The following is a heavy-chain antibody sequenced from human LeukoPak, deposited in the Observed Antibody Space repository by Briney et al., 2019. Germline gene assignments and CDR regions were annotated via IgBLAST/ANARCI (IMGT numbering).Heavy chain of an antibody. CDR1: GGTFSSYA. V-gene: IGHV1-69*06. CDR2: IIPIFGTA. Sequence: PSVKVSCKASGGTFSSYAISWVRQAPGQGLEWMGGIIPIFGTANYAQKFQGRVTITADKSTSTAYMELSSLRSEDTAVYYCACNQQLRENYFDYWGQGTLVTVSS. J-gene: IGHJ4*02. D-gene: IGHD2-2*01. CDR3: ACNQQLRENYFDY.